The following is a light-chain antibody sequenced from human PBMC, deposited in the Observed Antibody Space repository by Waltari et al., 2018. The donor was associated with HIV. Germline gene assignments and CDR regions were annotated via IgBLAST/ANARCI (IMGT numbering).Light chain of an antibody. CDR1: NRDVGAYYY. V-gene: IGLV2-11*01. J-gene: IGLJ1*01. Sequence: QSALTQPRSVSGSPGQSVTISCTGTNRDVGAYYYVSWYRHHPGKAPQLIIFDVSKRPAGVPDRFSGSKSGNTASLTSSGLQADDEADFYCCSFSARRYVFGTGTKVTVL. CDR3: CSFSARRYV. CDR2: DVS.